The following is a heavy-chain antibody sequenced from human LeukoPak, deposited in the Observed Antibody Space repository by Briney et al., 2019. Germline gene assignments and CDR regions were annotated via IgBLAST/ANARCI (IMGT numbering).Heavy chain of an antibody. CDR2: ISGSGGST. Sequence: GGSLRLSCAASGFTFSSYAMSWVRQAPGKGLEWVSAISGSGGSTYYADSVKGRFTISSDNSKNTLYLQMNSLRAEDTAVYYCANPYGDYDFDYWGQGTLVTVSS. D-gene: IGHD4-17*01. CDR1: GFTFSSYA. V-gene: IGHV3-23*01. J-gene: IGHJ4*02. CDR3: ANPYGDYDFDY.